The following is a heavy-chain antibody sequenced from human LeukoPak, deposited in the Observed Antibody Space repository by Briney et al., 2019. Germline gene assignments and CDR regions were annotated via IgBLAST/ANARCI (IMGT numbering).Heavy chain of an antibody. CDR3: ARGYCSGGSCYSYYYYNYMDV. J-gene: IGHJ6*03. CDR1: GGFISSSSYY. Sequence: SETLSLTCAVSGGFISSSSYYWAWVRQPPGKGLEWIGSIYNSGSVYYNPSLRSRITISVNTSKNQFSLKLSSVTAADTAVYYCARGYCSGGSCYSYYYYNYMDVWGKGTTVTVSS. D-gene: IGHD2-15*01. V-gene: IGHV4-39*07. CDR2: IYNSGSV.